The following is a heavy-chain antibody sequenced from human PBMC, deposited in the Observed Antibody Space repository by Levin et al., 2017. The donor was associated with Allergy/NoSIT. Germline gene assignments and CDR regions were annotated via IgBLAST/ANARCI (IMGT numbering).Heavy chain of an antibody. CDR1: GGSISSSSYF. CDR2: IYYSGST. D-gene: IGHD6-19*01. V-gene: IGHV4-39*01. Sequence: ASETLSLTCTVSGGSISSSSYFWGWIRQPPGKGLEWFGSIYYSGSTYYNPSLQSRVTISVDTSKNQFSLKLSSVTAADTAVYYCARHSPYSSGWSLFDYWGQGTLVTVSS. CDR3: ARHSPYSSGWSLFDY. J-gene: IGHJ4*02.